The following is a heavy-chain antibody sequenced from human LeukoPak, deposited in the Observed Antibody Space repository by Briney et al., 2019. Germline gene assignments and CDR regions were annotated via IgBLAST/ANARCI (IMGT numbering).Heavy chain of an antibody. CDR2: IYYSGST. CDR1: GGSVSSSIYY. D-gene: IGHD3-9*01. CDR3: ASRNDILTGYVFDF. V-gene: IGHV4-39*01. Sequence: SETLSLTCTVSGGSVSSSIYYWGWIRQPPGKGLEWIGSIYYSGSTSYNPSLKSRVTISVDTSKNQFSLKLTSVTAADTAVYYCASRNDILTGYVFDFWGQGTPVTVSS. J-gene: IGHJ4*02.